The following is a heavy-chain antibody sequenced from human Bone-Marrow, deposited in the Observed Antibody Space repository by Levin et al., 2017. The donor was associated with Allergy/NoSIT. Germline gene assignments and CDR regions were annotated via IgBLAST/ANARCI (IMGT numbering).Heavy chain of an antibody. CDR2: VDSEDGET. V-gene: IGHV1-24*01. CDR3: ATDYDY. CDR1: GYTLSELS. J-gene: IGHJ4*02. Sequence: ASVKVSCKVSGYTLSELSMHWVRQAPGKGLEWMGVVDSEDGETIYAQKFQGRVTMTEDTSPDTAYMELSSLRSEDTALYYCATDYDYWGQGTLVTVSS.